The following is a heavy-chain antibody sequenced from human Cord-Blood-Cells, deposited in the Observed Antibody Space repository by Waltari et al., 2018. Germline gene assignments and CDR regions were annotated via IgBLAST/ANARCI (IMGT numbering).Heavy chain of an antibody. CDR2: ISGSGGST. J-gene: IGHJ4*02. CDR3: AKGLGSWYYFDY. Sequence: EVQLLESGGGLVQPGGSLRLSCAASGFTFSSYAMSWVRPAPGKGLEWVSAISGSGGSTYYADSVKGRFTISRDNSKNTLYLQMNSLRAEDTAVYYCAKGLGSWYYFDYWGQGTLVTVSS. V-gene: IGHV3-23*01. D-gene: IGHD6-13*01. CDR1: GFTFSSYA.